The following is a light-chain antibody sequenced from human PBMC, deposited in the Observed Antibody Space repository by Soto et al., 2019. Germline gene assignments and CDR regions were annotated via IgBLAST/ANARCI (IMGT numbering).Light chain of an antibody. Sequence: LTQSTSTLAFSPGERPTRACRASQSVSVNSLAWYQQKGGQAPRLLIYAASTRATGVPDRFSGTGSGTDFALTISRLEPEDFGVYRCQQYSSSPLTFGGGTKVDIK. V-gene: IGKV3-20*01. CDR1: QSVSVNS. CDR3: QQYSSSPLT. CDR2: AAS. J-gene: IGKJ4*01.